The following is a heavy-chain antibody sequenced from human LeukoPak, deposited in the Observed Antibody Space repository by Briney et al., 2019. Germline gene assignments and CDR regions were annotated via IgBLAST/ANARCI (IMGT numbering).Heavy chain of an antibody. CDR1: GVSISSSGIY. D-gene: IGHD2-2*02. CDR2: IHYSGIT. Sequence: SETLSLTCTVSGVSISSSGIYWGWIRQPPGKGLEWTGSIHYSGITYYNPSLTSRVTISVDTSKNQFSLRLGSVTAADTAVYYCARPSGAAIRNCVGLGCPESNGLDVWGHGAKVTVSS. V-gene: IGHV4-39*01. CDR3: ARPSGAAIRNCVGLGCPESNGLDV. J-gene: IGHJ6*02.